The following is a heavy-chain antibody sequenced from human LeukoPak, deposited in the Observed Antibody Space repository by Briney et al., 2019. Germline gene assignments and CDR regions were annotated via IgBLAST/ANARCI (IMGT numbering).Heavy chain of an antibody. V-gene: IGHV4-30-2*01. Sequence: SETLSLTCAVSGGSISSGGYSWSWIRQPPGKGLEWIGYIYHSGSTYYNPSLKSRVTISVDRSKNQFSLKLSSVTAADTAVYYCARVAGGVVINYFDYWGQGTLVTVSS. D-gene: IGHD3-3*01. CDR2: IYHSGST. J-gene: IGHJ4*02. CDR1: GGSISSGGYS. CDR3: ARVAGGVVINYFDY.